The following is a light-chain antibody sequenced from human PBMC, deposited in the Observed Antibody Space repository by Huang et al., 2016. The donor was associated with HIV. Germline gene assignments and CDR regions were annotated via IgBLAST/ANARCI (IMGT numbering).Light chain of an antibody. CDR2: WAS. CDR1: QSVLSGNNNNY. J-gene: IGKJ3*01. CDR3: QQYFNPPVT. V-gene: IGKV4-1*01. Sequence: DIVMTQSPDSLAVSLGERATINCKSSQSVLSGNNNNYLAWFQQKSGQPPKLLIYWASTLESGVPDRFSGSGSRTDFTLTINNLQPEDVAVYYCQQYFNPPVTFGPGTKVHVK.